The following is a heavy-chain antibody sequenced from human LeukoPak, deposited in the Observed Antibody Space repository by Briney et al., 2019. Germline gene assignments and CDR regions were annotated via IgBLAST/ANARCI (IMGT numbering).Heavy chain of an antibody. CDR1: GFTFSSYW. D-gene: IGHD3-10*01. CDR3: ARDSGTTGEVKFDP. V-gene: IGHV4-4*07. J-gene: IGHJ5*02. CDR2: IYGSGST. Sequence: GSLRPSCAASGFTFSSYWMSWIRQPAGKGLEWIGRIYGSGSTDYNPSLKSRVTMSIDTSKNQFSLNLISATAADTAVYYCARDSGTTGEVKFDPWGQGTLVIVSS.